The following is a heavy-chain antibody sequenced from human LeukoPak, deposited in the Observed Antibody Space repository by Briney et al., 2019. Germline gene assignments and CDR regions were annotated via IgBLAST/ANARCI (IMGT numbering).Heavy chain of an antibody. J-gene: IGHJ5*02. CDR3: ARGGVDMTTSINWFDP. V-gene: IGHV4-34*01. CDR2: INHSGST. D-gene: IGHD4-11*01. Sequence: SETLSLTCAVYGGSFSGYYWSWIRQPPGKGLEWIGEINHSGSTNYNPSLKSRVTISVDTSKNQFSLKLSSVTAADTAVYYCARGGVDMTTSINWFDPWGQGTLVTVSS. CDR1: GGSFSGYY.